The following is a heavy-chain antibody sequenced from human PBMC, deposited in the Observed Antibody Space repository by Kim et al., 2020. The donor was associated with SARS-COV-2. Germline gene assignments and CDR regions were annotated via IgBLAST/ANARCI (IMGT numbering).Heavy chain of an antibody. Sequence: KYTPSLKSRVTISVEPSKNQFSLKLSSVTAADTAMYYCASRSSGSYPFDHWGQGTLVTVSS. J-gene: IGHJ4*02. D-gene: IGHD3-22*01. CDR3: ASRSSGSYPFDH. V-gene: IGHV4-59*01.